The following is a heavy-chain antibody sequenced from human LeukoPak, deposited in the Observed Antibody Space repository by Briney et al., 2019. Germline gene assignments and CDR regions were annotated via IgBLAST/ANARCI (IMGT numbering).Heavy chain of an antibody. Sequence: PGGSLRLSCVVSGFTFSAYWMSWVRQAPGKGLEWVANINQDGSTKYYVDSMKGRFTTSRDNAGNSLYLQMNSLRAEDTAVYYCARDSSSWYGYYYYGMDVWGQGTTVTVSS. CDR3: ARDSSSWYGYYYYGMDV. CDR2: INQDGSTK. J-gene: IGHJ6*02. D-gene: IGHD6-13*01. V-gene: IGHV3-7*01. CDR1: GFTFSAYW.